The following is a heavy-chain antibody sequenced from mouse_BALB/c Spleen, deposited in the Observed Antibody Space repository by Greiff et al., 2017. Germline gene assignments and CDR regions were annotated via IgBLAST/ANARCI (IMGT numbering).Heavy chain of an antibody. CDR3: ASHWGYAMDY. V-gene: IGHV14-1*02. CDR2: IDPENGNT. J-gene: IGHJ4*01. D-gene: IGHD4-1*01. Sequence: EVHLVESGAELVRPGALVKLSCKASGFNIKDYYMHWVKQRPEQGLEWIGWIDPENGNTIYDPKFQGKASITADTSSNTAYLQLSSLTSEDTAVYYCASHWGYAMDYWGQGTSVTVSS. CDR1: GFNIKDYY.